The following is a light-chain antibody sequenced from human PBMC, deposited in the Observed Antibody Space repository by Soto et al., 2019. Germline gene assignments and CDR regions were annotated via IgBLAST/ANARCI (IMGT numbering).Light chain of an antibody. CDR3: QQGYSNPWT. V-gene: IGKV1-39*01. J-gene: IGKJ1*01. Sequence: DIQITQSPSSLSASIGDRVSITCRASQTVNTYLHWYQQKPGKAPKLLIYAASNLQSGVPSRFSGSGSGTNFTLSLNSLQPEDFATYYCQQGYSNPWTFGQGTK. CDR1: QTVNTY. CDR2: AAS.